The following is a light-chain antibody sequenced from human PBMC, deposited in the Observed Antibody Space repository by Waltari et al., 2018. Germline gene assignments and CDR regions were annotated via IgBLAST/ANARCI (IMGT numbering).Light chain of an antibody. J-gene: IGKJ1*01. CDR3: QQRSNWSWT. CDR2: DAS. V-gene: IGKV3-11*01. Sequence: EIVLTQPPATLSLSPGERATLPCRASQSVSSNLAWYQQKPGQAPRLLIFDASNRATGIPARFSGSGSGTDFTLTISSLEPEDFAVYYCQQRSNWSWTFGQGTKVEIK. CDR1: QSVSSN.